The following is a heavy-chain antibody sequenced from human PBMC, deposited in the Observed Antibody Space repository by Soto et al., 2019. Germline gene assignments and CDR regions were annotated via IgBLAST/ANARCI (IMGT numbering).Heavy chain of an antibody. CDR3: AKGGCSSTSCLTSSDY. V-gene: IGHV3-23*01. Sequence: GGSLRLSCAASGFTFSSYAMSWVRQAPGKGLEWVSAISGSGGSTYYADSVKGRFTISRDNSKNTLYLQMNSLRAEDTAVYYCAKGGCSSTSCLTSSDYWGQGTLVTVSS. J-gene: IGHJ4*02. D-gene: IGHD2-2*01. CDR1: GFTFSSYA. CDR2: ISGSGGST.